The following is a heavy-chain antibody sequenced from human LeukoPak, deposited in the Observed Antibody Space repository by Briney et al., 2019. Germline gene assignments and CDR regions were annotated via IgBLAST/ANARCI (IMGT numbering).Heavy chain of an antibody. CDR1: GGSISSYY. V-gene: IGHV4-59*12. D-gene: IGHD5-24*01. CDR2: IYYSGST. Sequence: SETLSLTCTGSGGSISSYYWSWVRQPPGKGLEWVGYIYYSGSTNYNPSLKSRVTISVDTSKNQFSLKLSSVTAADTAVYYCARLRDGYNYLDYWGQGTLVTVSS. CDR3: ARLRDGYNYLDY. J-gene: IGHJ4*02.